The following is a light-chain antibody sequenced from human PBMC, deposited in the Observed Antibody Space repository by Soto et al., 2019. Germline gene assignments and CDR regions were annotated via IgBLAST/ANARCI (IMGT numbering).Light chain of an antibody. CDR3: QQYGSYPLT. J-gene: IGKJ4*01. V-gene: IGKV1-5*03. CDR2: KAS. CDR1: QTINKW. Sequence: DIQMTQSPATLSASVGDRVTITCRASQTINKWLAWYQQKPGKAPKLLIYKASSLESGVPARFSGSGSGTDFILTISSLQPEDFASYSCQQYGSYPLTFGGGTKVEIK.